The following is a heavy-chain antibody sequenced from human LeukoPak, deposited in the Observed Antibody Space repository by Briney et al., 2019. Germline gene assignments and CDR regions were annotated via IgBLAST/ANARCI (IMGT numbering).Heavy chain of an antibody. CDR3: ARGRVVRGVMAY. Sequence: SETLSLTCTVSGGSISSYYWSWIRQPPGKGLEWIGYIYYSGSTNYNPSLKSRVTMSVDTSKNQFSLKLSSVTAADTAVYYCARGRVVRGVMAYWGQGTLVTVSS. V-gene: IGHV4-59*12. CDR1: GGSISSYY. J-gene: IGHJ4*02. D-gene: IGHD3-10*01. CDR2: IYYSGST.